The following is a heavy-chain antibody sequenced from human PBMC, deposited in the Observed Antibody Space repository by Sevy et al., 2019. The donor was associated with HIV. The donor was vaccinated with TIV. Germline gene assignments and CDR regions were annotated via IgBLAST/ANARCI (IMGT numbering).Heavy chain of an antibody. V-gene: IGHV3-21*01. D-gene: IGHD6-13*01. CDR2: ISGSSSYI. CDR3: TRHVDVTSSWYQTYSFYYMDV. J-gene: IGHJ6*03. CDR1: GFTFNSYS. Sequence: GGSLRLSCAASGFTFNSYSLSWVRQAPGKGLEWVSSISGSSSYIYHTDSVKGRFTISRDNAKNSLDLQMNSLRAEDTAVYYCTRHVDVTSSWYQTYSFYYMDVWGKGTTVTVSS.